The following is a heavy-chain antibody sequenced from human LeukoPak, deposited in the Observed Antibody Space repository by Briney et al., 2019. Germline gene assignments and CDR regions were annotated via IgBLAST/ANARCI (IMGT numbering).Heavy chain of an antibody. CDR1: GFSLSTSGMC. D-gene: IGHD6-6*01. CDR2: IDWDDDK. Sequence: RVSGPTLVNPTQTLTLTCTFSGFSLSTSGMCATWISQSPGKALDWLARIDWDDDKYYSTSLKTRLTISKDTSKNQMVLTMTNMDPVDTATYYCARKSSSSAGYFDYWGQGALVTVSS. J-gene: IGHJ4*02. V-gene: IGHV2-70*11. CDR3: ARKSSSSAGYFDY.